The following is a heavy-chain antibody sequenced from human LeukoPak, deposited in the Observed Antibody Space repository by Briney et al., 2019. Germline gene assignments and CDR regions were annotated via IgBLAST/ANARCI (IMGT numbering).Heavy chain of an antibody. D-gene: IGHD2/OR15-2a*01. CDR3: ASVRHDPLEYYYYVDV. J-gene: IGHJ6*03. CDR1: GDSLIRYY. Sequence: PSETLSLTCAVYGDSLIRYYWTWIRPPPGKGLEWLGVINPSGSPDYNPSLKSRATISVDTSKNQFSLRLASVTAADTAVYYCASVRHDPLEYYYYVDVWGKGTTVTVSS. V-gene: IGHV4-34*01. CDR2: INPSGSP.